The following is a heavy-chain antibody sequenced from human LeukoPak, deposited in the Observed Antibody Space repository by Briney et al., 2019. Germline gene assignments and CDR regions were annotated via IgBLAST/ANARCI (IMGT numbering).Heavy chain of an antibody. CDR1: GFAFSNEL. CDR2: IDNDGTNP. CDR3: AKSDPPLPY. Sequence: GGALRLSFAASGFAFSNELMHWVRQAPGMGLFWVSYIDNDGTNPTYVYSVKGRFTISRDNAKSTLYLHMNSLRPEDTGVYFCAKSDPPLPYWGQGTQVTVSS. J-gene: IGHJ4*02. V-gene: IGHV3-74*01.